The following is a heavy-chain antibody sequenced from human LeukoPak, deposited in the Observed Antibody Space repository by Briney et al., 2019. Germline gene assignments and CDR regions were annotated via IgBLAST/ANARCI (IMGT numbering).Heavy chain of an antibody. J-gene: IGHJ4*02. CDR2: ISGSGGST. V-gene: IGHV3-23*01. CDR1: GFTFSSYA. D-gene: IGHD3-10*01. CDR3: AKLSLSGRSQSADY. Sequence: GGSLRLSCAASGFTFSSYAMSWVRQAPGKGLEWVSAISGSGGSTYYADSVKGRFTISRDNSKNTLFLQMNSLRAEDTAVYYCAKLSLSGRSQSADYWGQGTLVTVSS.